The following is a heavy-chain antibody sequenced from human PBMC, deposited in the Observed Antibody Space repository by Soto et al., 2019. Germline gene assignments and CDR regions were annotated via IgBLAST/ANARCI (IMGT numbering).Heavy chain of an antibody. CDR2: IIPIFSTA. D-gene: IGHD1-1*01. Sequence: SVKVSCKASGGTFSSYAISWVRQAPGQGLEWMGGIIPIFSTANYAQKFQDRVTITADETTSTAYIELSSLISEDTAVYYCASAVCRKTEQPYYYYYGMDVWGQGTTVTVSS. V-gene: IGHV1-69*13. CDR3: ASAVCRKTEQPYYYYYGMDV. J-gene: IGHJ6*02. CDR1: GGTFSSYA.